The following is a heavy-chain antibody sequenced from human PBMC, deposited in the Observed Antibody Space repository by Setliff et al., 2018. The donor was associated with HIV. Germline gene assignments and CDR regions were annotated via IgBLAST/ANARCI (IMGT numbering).Heavy chain of an antibody. D-gene: IGHD2-15*01. J-gene: IGHJ4*02. CDR3: ARGVPLLPPNF. V-gene: IGHV4-39*07. Sequence: SETLSLTCAVSGDSITSRNYYWHWMRQPPGKGLEWIGSIYYSGSTHYKSSLKSRVTISVDTSKNQFSLRMTSTTAADTAIYYCARGVPLLPPNFWGQGTLVTVSS. CDR1: GDSITSRNYY. CDR2: IYYSGST.